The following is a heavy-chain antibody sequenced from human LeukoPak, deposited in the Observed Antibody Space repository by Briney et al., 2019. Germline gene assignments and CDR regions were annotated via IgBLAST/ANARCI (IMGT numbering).Heavy chain of an antibody. CDR1: GFTFSSYA. CDR3: AKVGGSYPHYYFDY. D-gene: IGHD1-26*01. Sequence: GGSLRLSCAASGFTFSSYAMSWVRQAPGKGLEWVSAISGSGGSTYYVDSVKGRFTISRDNSKNTLYLQMNSLRAEDTAVYYCAKVGGSYPHYYFDYWGQGTLVTVSS. CDR2: ISGSGGST. V-gene: IGHV3-23*01. J-gene: IGHJ4*02.